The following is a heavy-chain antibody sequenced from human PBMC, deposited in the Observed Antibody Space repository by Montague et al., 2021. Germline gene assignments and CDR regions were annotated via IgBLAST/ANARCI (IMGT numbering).Heavy chain of an antibody. CDR2: ITYTWNT. V-gene: IGHV4-39*01. D-gene: IGHD2-15*01. CDR1: GGSINSSNCS. J-gene: IGHJ4*02. Sequence: SETLSLTCIVSGGSINSSNCSWIWLGPAPGKERKWIGSITYTWNTYSTPSPQSRVTMSVDTSRNQFSLKLTSVTAADTAVYSCARLDIVLIYWGFDYWGQGTLVTVSS. CDR3: ARLDIVLIYWGFDY.